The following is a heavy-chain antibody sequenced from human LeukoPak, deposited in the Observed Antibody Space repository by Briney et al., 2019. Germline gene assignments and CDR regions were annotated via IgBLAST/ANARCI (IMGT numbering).Heavy chain of an antibody. CDR2: ISSNGGST. Sequence: AGGSLRLSCSASGFTFSNYAMHWVRQAPGKGLEYVSAISSNGGSTYYADSVKGRFTISRDNSKNTLYLQMSSLRPEDTAVYYCVKYSSTWLSPGDYWGQGTRVSGSS. D-gene: IGHD6-13*01. J-gene: IGHJ4*02. V-gene: IGHV3-64D*06. CDR1: GFTFSNYA. CDR3: VKYSSTWLSPGDY.